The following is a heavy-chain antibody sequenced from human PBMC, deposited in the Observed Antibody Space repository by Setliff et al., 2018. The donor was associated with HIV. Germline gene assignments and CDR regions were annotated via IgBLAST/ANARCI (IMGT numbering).Heavy chain of an antibody. V-gene: IGHV1-2*06. Sequence: ASVKVSCKASGYTFTGYYTHWVRQAPGQGLEWMGRINPYTGDTNYAQRFQGRVTMTRDTSITTAYMELSSLTSDDTAVYYCARGSTTINYYYYFMDVWGKGTTVTVSS. D-gene: IGHD1-1*01. J-gene: IGHJ6*03. CDR2: INPYTGDT. CDR3: ARGSTTINYYYYFMDV. CDR1: GYTFTGYY.